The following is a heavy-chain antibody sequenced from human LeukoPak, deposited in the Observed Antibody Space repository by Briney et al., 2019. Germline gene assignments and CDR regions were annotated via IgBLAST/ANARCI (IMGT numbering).Heavy chain of an antibody. Sequence: PSETLSLTCTVSGGSISSYYWSWIRQPPGMGLEWIGYIYYSGSTNYNPSLKSRVTISVDTSKNQFSLKLSSVTAADTAVYYCARVGDGYNIWYYFDYWGQGTLVTVSS. CDR3: ARVGDGYNIWYYFDY. V-gene: IGHV4-59*01. J-gene: IGHJ4*02. D-gene: IGHD5-24*01. CDR2: IYYSGST. CDR1: GGSISSYY.